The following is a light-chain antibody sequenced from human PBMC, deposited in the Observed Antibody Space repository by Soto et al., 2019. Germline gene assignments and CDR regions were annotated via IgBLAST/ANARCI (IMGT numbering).Light chain of an antibody. Sequence: DIQMTQSPSSLSASVGDRVTITCRASQSITNYLNWYQQKPGKAPKLLIYAASSLQSGAPSRFRGSGSGTDFTLTISSLQPEDFATYYCQQTYSTPITFGQGTRLEIK. CDR2: AAS. CDR3: QQTYSTPIT. CDR1: QSITNY. J-gene: IGKJ5*01. V-gene: IGKV1-39*01.